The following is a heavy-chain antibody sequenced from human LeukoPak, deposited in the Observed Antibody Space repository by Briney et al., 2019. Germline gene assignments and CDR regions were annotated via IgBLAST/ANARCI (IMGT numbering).Heavy chain of an antibody. CDR3: ARDPPSAYTNPWFYFDY. J-gene: IGHJ4*02. Sequence: GRSLRLSCAASGFTFTNYGMHWVRQAPGKGLEWVAVTWYDGSNKYYADSVKGRFTISRDNSKNTLYLQMNSLRAEDTAVYYCARDPPSAYTNPWFYFDYWGQGTLVTVSS. CDR2: TWYDGSNK. D-gene: IGHD3-16*01. CDR1: GFTFTNYG. V-gene: IGHV3-33*01.